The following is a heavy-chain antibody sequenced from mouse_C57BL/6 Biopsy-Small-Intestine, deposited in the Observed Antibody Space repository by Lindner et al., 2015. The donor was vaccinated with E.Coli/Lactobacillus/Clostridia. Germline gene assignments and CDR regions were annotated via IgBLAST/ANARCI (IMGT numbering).Heavy chain of an antibody. J-gene: IGHJ4*01. Sequence: VQLQESGPGLVAPSQSLSITCTVSGFSLISHGVSWVRQPPGKGLEWLGVIWGDGYTSYHSALISRLSISKDNSRSQVFLKLNSLRTDDTATYYCAKEGKRYYTMDYWGQGTSVTDSS. CDR2: IWGDGYT. CDR1: GFSLISHG. CDR3: AKEGKRYYTMDY. V-gene: IGHV2-3*01.